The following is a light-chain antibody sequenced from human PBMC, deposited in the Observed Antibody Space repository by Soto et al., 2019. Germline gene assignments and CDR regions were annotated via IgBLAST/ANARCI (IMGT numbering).Light chain of an antibody. CDR1: SSDVGGYNY. J-gene: IGLJ1*01. Sequence: QSVLTQPPSASGSPGQSVTISCTGTSSDVGGYNYVSWYQQHPGKAPKLMIYEVSKRPSGVPDRFSGSKSGNTGSLTVSGLQAEDEADYYCSSYAGSNSYVFGTGTQLTVL. CDR2: EVS. V-gene: IGLV2-8*01. CDR3: SSYAGSNSYV.